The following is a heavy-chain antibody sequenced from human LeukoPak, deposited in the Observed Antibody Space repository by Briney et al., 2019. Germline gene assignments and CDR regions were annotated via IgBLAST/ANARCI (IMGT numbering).Heavy chain of an antibody. CDR3: ARALRYDDSSGYYAY. J-gene: IGHJ4*02. Sequence: GASVKVSCKASGYTFSGYYMYFVRQAPGQGLAWMAWINPNSGATNYAQTLQGRVTMTRDMSSSIVYLELSRLRTDDTAVYYCARALRYDDSSGYYAYWGQGTLVTVSS. D-gene: IGHD3-22*01. V-gene: IGHV1-2*02. CDR1: GYTFSGYY. CDR2: INPNSGAT.